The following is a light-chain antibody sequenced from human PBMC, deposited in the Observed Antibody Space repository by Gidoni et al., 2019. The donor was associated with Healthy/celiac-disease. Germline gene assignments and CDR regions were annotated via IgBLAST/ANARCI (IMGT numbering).Light chain of an antibody. J-gene: IGKJ4*01. Sequence: ELVFTQSPATLSLSPRERATLSCRASQSISSYLAWYQQKPGQAPRLLIYGASNRATGIPARFSGSGSGTDFTLTISSLEPEDFAVYYCQQRTNWPLTFGGGTRVEIK. V-gene: IGKV3-11*01. CDR1: QSISSY. CDR3: QQRTNWPLT. CDR2: GAS.